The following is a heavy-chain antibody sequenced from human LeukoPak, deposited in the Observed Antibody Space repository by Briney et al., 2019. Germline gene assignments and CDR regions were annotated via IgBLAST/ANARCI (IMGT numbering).Heavy chain of an antibody. CDR3: ARVGGVRGVNRYFDY. V-gene: IGHV1-46*01. CDR1: GYTFTSYY. CDR2: INPSGGST. D-gene: IGHD3-10*01. Sequence: ASVKVSCKASGYTFTSYYMQWVRQAPGQGLEWMGIINPSGGSTTYAQKFQGRVTMTRDTSTSTVYMELSSLRSEDTAVYYCARVGGVRGVNRYFDYWGQGTLVTVSS. J-gene: IGHJ4*02.